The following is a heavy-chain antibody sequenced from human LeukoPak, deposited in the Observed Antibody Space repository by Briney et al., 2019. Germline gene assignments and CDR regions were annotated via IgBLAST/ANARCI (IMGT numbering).Heavy chain of an antibody. CDR1: GFTVSSNY. CDR3: ARDRYYDSSGYWEDYFDY. V-gene: IGHV3-53*05. CDR2: IYSGGST. D-gene: IGHD3-22*01. Sequence: GGSLRLSCAASGFTVSSNYMSWVRQAPGKGLEWVSVIYSGGSTYYADSVKGRFTISRDNSKNTLYLQMNSLRSEDTAVYYCARDRYYDSSGYWEDYFDYWGQGTLVTVSS. J-gene: IGHJ4*02.